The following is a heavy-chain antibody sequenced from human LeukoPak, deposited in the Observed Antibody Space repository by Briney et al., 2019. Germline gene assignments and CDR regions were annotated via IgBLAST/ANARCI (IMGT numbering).Heavy chain of an antibody. CDR3: ARGQRTSVTLYYFDF. D-gene: IGHD4-17*01. J-gene: IGHJ4*02. V-gene: IGHV3-66*01. CDR2: LFGGGDT. CDR1: GVSVCDNY. Sequence: GGSLRLSCAVSGVSVCDNYMAWGRQAPGKGLEWVSVLFGGGDTYYGDSVMGRFAISRDNSKNTVYLQMKSLRAEDTAVYYCARGQRTSVTLYYFDFWGQGTLVSVSS.